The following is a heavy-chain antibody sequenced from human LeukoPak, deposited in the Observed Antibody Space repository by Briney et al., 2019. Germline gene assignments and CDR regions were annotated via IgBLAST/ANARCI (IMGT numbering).Heavy chain of an antibody. Sequence: GGSLRLSCAASGFTFSSYAMSWVRQAPGKGLEWVSAISGSGGSTYYADSVKGRFTISRDNSKNTLYLQMNSLRAEDTAVYYCASGDLGLYYYDSSGSKSDAFDIWGQGTMVTVSS. D-gene: IGHD3-22*01. J-gene: IGHJ3*02. CDR3: ASGDLGLYYYDSSGSKSDAFDI. CDR2: ISGSGGST. V-gene: IGHV3-23*01. CDR1: GFTFSSYA.